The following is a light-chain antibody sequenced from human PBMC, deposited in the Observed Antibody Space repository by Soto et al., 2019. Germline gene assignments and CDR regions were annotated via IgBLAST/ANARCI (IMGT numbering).Light chain of an antibody. CDR2: AAS. CDR3: QQSYSTPRT. V-gene: IGKV1-39*01. J-gene: IGKJ1*01. Sequence: DIQMTQSPSSLSVSVGDRVTITCRASQSISNYLNWYQQKPGKAPKLLIYAASTLQSGVPSRFRGNVSGTDFTLTVSSLQPEDFATYYCQQSYSTPRTFGQGTKVEIK. CDR1: QSISNY.